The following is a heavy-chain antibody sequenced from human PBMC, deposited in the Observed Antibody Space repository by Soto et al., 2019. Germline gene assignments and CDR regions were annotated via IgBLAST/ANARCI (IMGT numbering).Heavy chain of an antibody. CDR1: GFTFDDYA. D-gene: IGHD6-6*01. Sequence: GGSLRLSCAASGFTFDDYAMHWVRQAPGKGLVWVSGISWNSGSIGYADSVKGRFTISRDNAKNSLYLQMNSLRAEDTALYYCAKDPTSVYSSSSGGDYWGQGTLVTVSS. J-gene: IGHJ4*02. CDR2: ISWNSGSI. V-gene: IGHV3-9*01. CDR3: AKDPTSVYSSSSGGDY.